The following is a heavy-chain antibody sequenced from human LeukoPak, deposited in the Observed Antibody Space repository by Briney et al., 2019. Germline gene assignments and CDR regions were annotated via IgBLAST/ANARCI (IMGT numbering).Heavy chain of an antibody. V-gene: IGHV4-59*08. CDR2: AYSSGTT. CDR3: ARHSPFDDWNYDY. Sequence: SETLSLTCTVSGGSISGYYWGWFRQPPGKGLEWIGYAYSSGTTKYNPSLKSRLTISVDTSKNQFSLTLSSVTAADAGVYYCARHSPFDDWNYDYWGQGTLVTVSS. D-gene: IGHD1-7*01. CDR1: GGSISGYY. J-gene: IGHJ4*02.